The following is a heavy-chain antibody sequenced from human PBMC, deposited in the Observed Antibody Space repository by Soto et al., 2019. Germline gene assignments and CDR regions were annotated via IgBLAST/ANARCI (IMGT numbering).Heavy chain of an antibody. D-gene: IGHD2-15*01. Sequence: QVQLVESGGGVVQPGGSLRLYCTTSGFTFNTYGMHWVRQAPGKGLEWVAIIWYDGSNKYYADSVKGRFPISRDNSKNTLYLQMNSLRAEDTALYYCARADCTGAYCYSWPFNYGVDVWGQGTTVTVSS. CDR1: GFTFNTYG. CDR3: ARADCTGAYCYSWPFNYGVDV. CDR2: IWYDGSNK. J-gene: IGHJ6*02. V-gene: IGHV3-33*08.